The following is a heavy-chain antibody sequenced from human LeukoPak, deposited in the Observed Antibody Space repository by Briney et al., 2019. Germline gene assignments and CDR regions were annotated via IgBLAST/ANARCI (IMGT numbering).Heavy chain of an antibody. Sequence: PGGSLRLSCAASGFTFSSYAMSWVRQAPGKGLEWVSAISGSGGSTNYADSVKGRFTISRDNSKNTLYLQMNSLRAEDTAVYYCAKGGSGPDHFDYWGQGTLVTVSS. CDR2: ISGSGGST. J-gene: IGHJ4*02. D-gene: IGHD2-15*01. CDR1: GFTFSSYA. CDR3: AKGGSGPDHFDY. V-gene: IGHV3-23*01.